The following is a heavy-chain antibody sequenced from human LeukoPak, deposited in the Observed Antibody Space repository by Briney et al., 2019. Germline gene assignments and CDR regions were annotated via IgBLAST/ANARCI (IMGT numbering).Heavy chain of an antibody. V-gene: IGHV3-30*18. Sequence: GGSLRLSCAASGFTFSSYGMHWVRQAPGKGLEWVAVISYDGSNKYYADSVKGRFTISRDNSKNTLYLQMNSLRAEDTAVYYCAKDIVGVTYNSDYWGQGTLVTVSS. CDR2: ISYDGSNK. J-gene: IGHJ4*02. CDR1: GFTFSSYG. D-gene: IGHD1-26*01. CDR3: AKDIVGVTYNSDY.